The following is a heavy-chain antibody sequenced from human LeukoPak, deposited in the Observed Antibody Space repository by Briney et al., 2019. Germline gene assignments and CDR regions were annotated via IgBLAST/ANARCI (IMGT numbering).Heavy chain of an antibody. V-gene: IGHV4-34*01. CDR2: INHSGST. Sequence: PSETLSLTCAVYGGSFSGYYWGWIRQPPGKGLEWIGEINHSGSTNYNPSLKSRVTISVDTSKNQFSLKLSSVTAADTAVYYCAREGSYGSGSYYNLWFDPWGQGTLVTVSS. D-gene: IGHD3-10*01. CDR1: GGSFSGYY. CDR3: AREGSYGSGSYYNLWFDP. J-gene: IGHJ5*02.